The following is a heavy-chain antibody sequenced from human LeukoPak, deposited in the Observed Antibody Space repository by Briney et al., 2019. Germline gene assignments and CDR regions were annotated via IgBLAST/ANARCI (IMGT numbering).Heavy chain of an antibody. Sequence: GRSLRLSCAASGFTFDDYAMHWVRQAPGKGLEWVSGISWNSGSIGFADSVKGRFTISRDNAKNSLYLQMNSLRAEDTALYYCAKSPATVGATGYFDYWGQGTLVTVSS. CDR1: GFTFDDYA. J-gene: IGHJ4*02. V-gene: IGHV3-9*01. CDR2: ISWNSGSI. CDR3: AKSPATVGATGYFDY. D-gene: IGHD1-26*01.